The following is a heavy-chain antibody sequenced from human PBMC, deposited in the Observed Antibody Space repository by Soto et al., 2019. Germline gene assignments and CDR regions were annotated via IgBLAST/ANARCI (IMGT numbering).Heavy chain of an antibody. V-gene: IGHV4-59*01. D-gene: IGHD3-22*01. CDR1: GGSISSYY. Sequence: ASETLSLTCTVSGGSISSYYWSWIRQPPGKGLEWIGYIYYSGSTNYNPSLKSRVTISVDTSKNQFSLKLSSVAAADTAVYYCARDGSGYSDAFDIWGQGTMVTVSS. CDR2: IYYSGST. CDR3: ARDGSGYSDAFDI. J-gene: IGHJ3*02.